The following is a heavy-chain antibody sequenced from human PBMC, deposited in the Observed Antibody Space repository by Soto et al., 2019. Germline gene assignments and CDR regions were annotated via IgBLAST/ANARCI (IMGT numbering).Heavy chain of an antibody. V-gene: IGHV3-33*08. CDR1: GFTFSNYS. D-gene: IGHD2-15*01. Sequence: GGSLRLSCAASGFTFSNYSMNWVRQAPGKGLEWVAVIWYDGSNKYYADSVKGRFTISRDNSKSTLYLQMNSLRAEDTAVYYCARDGYCSGVNCYSVPVFDYCGQGTLVTVSS. CDR2: IWYDGSNK. CDR3: ARDGYCSGVNCYSVPVFDY. J-gene: IGHJ4*02.